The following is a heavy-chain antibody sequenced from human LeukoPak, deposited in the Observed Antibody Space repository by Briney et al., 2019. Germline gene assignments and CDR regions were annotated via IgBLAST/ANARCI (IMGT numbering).Heavy chain of an antibody. CDR3: ARGGDEVGNWFDP. CDR2: IYHSGST. V-gene: IGHV4-30-2*01. CDR1: GGSISRGGYS. D-gene: IGHD1-26*01. Sequence: PSETLSLTCAVSGGSISRGGYSWSWIRRPPGKGLEWIGYIYHSGSTYYNPSLKSQVTISVDRSKNQFSLKLSAVTAADTAVYYCARGGDEVGNWFDPWGQGTLVTVSS. J-gene: IGHJ5*02.